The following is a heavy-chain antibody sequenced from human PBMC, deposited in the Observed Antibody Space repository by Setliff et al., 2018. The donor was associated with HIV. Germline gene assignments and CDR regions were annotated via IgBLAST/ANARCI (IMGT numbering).Heavy chain of an antibody. CDR3: ARHEPYSSGWFVDY. CDR1: GYSISSGYY. CDR2: IYHSGNT. D-gene: IGHD6-19*01. J-gene: IGHJ4*02. V-gene: IGHV4-38-2*01. Sequence: SETLSLTCAVSGYSISSGYYWGCLRQPPGKGREWIGSIYHSGNTYYNTSLKSLVTISVDTSTNQFSLKLTSVTAADTAVYYCARHEPYSSGWFVDYWGQGTLVTVSS.